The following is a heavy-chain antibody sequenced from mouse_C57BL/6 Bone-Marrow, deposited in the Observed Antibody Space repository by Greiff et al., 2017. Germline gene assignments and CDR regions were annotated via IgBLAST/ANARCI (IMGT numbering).Heavy chain of an antibody. D-gene: IGHD1-1*02. CDR3: ASYGTTGLAMDY. V-gene: IGHV2-2*01. CDR1: GFSLTSYG. CDR2: IWSGGST. Sequence: VQLVESGPGLVQPSQSLSITCTVSGFSLTSYGVHWVRQSPGKGLEWLGVIWSGGSTDYNAAFISRLSISKYNSKSQVFFKMNSLQADDTAIYYCASYGTTGLAMDYWGQGTSVTVSS. J-gene: IGHJ4*01.